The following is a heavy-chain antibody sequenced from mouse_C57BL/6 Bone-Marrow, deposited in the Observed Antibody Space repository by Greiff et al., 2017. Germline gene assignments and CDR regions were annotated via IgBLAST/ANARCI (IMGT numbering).Heavy chain of an antibody. V-gene: IGHV1-11*01. CDR2: IYPVSGET. Sequence: QVQLQQSGAELASPGASVTLSCKASGYTFTDHIMNWVKKRPGQGLEWIGRIYPVSGETNYNQKFMGKDTFSVDRSSSTVYMVLNSLTSEDPAVYYCGRGGTTVVATDYWGQGTTLTVSS. CDR3: GRGGTTVVATDY. CDR1: GYTFTDHI. J-gene: IGHJ2*01. D-gene: IGHD1-1*01.